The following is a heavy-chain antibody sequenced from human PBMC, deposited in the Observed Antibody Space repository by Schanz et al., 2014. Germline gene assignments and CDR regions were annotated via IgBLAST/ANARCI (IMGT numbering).Heavy chain of an antibody. CDR2: INAHTGNT. J-gene: IGHJ3*02. D-gene: IGHD3-10*01. CDR3: ARVHIATYHYNSPGAFDI. Sequence: QVQLVQSGAEVKKPGASVKVSCEASGYTFGSHGMTWVRQAPGQGPELMGWINAHTGNTQYAQKFQGRVNMTRDTVTTTVHLELTRLRTDDTAIYYCARVHIATYHYNSPGAFDIWGQGTRVTVSS. CDR1: GYTFGSHG. V-gene: IGHV1-18*01.